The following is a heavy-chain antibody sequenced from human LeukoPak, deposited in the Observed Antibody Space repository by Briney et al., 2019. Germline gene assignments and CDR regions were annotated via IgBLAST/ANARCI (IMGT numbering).Heavy chain of an antibody. CDR3: TTPLTSGHYIDY. CDR2: IKSKTDGGST. V-gene: IGHV3-15*01. D-gene: IGHD2-15*01. Sequence: GGSLRLSCAASGFTFSNAWMSWVRQAPGKGLEWVGRIKSKTDGGSTDYAAPVKGRFTISRDDSKNTLFLQMDSLKTEDTAVYYCTTPLTSGHYIDYWGQGTLVTVSS. J-gene: IGHJ4*02. CDR1: GFTFSNAW.